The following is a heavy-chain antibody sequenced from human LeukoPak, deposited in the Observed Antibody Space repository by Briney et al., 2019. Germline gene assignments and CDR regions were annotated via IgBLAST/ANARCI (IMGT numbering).Heavy chain of an antibody. V-gene: IGHV3-23*01. D-gene: IGHD3-3*01. Sequence: GGSLRLSCAASGFTFSSYAMSWVRQAPGKGLEWVSAISGSGGSTYYADSVKGRFTISRDNSKNTLYLQMNSLRAEDTAVYYCAKGEDYDFWGGLDYWGQGTLVTVSS. CDR1: GFTFSSYA. CDR3: AKGEDYDFWGGLDY. CDR2: ISGSGGST. J-gene: IGHJ4*02.